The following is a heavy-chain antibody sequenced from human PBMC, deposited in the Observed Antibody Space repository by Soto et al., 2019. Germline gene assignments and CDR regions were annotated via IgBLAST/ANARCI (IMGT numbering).Heavy chain of an antibody. D-gene: IGHD3-3*01. CDR2: MNPNSGNT. J-gene: IGHJ3*02. CDR3: AILDVLRFLEWLSDDAFDI. Sequence: ASVKVSCKASGYTFTSYDINWVRQATGQGLEWMGWMNPNSGNTGYAQKFQGRVTMTRNTSISTAYMELSSLRSEDTAVYYCAILDVLRFLEWLSDDAFDIWGQGTMVTVSS. CDR1: GYTFTSYD. V-gene: IGHV1-8*01.